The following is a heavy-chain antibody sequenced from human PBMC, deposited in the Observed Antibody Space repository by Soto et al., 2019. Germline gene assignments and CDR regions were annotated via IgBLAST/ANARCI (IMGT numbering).Heavy chain of an antibody. CDR2: IWYDGSNK. CDR3: ARVDLDTMVRGVWFYVNY. Sequence: GSLRLSCAASGFTFSSYGMHWVRQAPGKGLEWVAVIWYDGSNKYYADSVKGRFTISRDNSKNTLYLQMNSLRAEDTAVYYCARVDLDTMVRGVWFYVNYRGQGTLVTVSS. J-gene: IGHJ4*02. D-gene: IGHD3-10*01. CDR1: GFTFSSYG. V-gene: IGHV3-33*01.